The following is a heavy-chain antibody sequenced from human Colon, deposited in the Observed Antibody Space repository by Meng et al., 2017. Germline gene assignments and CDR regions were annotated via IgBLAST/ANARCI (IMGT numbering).Heavy chain of an antibody. CDR3: ASSSGWWRLDS. D-gene: IGHD6-19*01. V-gene: IGHV4-4*02. J-gene: IGHJ4*02. CDR2: SYYGGST. CDR1: GASISSATF. Sequence: QVHLQESGPGLVKPSGTLSLTCAVSGASISSATFWTWVRQTPGKGLEWIGESYYGGSTSYNPSLSSRATISLDKSKNQFSLQLDSVTAADTATYYCASSSGWWRLDSWGQGTLVIVSS.